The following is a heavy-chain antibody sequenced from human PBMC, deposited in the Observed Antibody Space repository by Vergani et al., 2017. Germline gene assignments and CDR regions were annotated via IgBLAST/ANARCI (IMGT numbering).Heavy chain of an antibody. J-gene: IGHJ4*02. V-gene: IGHV1-69*01. Sequence: QVQLVQSGAEVKKPGSSVKVSCKASGGTFSSYAISWVRQAPGKGLEWMGGIIPIFGTANYAQKFQGRVTITADESTSTAYMELSSLRAEDTAVSYCAVRRPAPLWYFDYWGQGTLVTVSS. D-gene: IGHD2-21*01. CDR2: IIPIFGTA. CDR3: AVRRPAPLWYFDY. CDR1: GGTFSSYA.